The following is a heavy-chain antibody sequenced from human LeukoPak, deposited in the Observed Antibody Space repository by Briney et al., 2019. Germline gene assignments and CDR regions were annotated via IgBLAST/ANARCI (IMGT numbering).Heavy chain of an antibody. CDR3: ARDGYCSGGTCPDLNY. V-gene: IGHV1-2*02. J-gene: IGHJ4*02. D-gene: IGHD2-15*01. Sequence: ASVKVSCKASGYSFTGYYMHWARQAPGQGLEWMGWINANSGGTQYAQKSQGRFTMTRDTSISTAYMELTRLRSDDTAVYYCARDGYCSGGTCPDLNYWGQGTLVTVSS. CDR2: INANSGGT. CDR1: GYSFTGYY.